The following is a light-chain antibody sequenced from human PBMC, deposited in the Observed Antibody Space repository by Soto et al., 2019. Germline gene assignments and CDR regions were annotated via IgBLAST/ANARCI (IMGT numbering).Light chain of an antibody. CDR3: QQRRNWIT. CDR1: QSVSSY. Sequence: EIVLTQSRATLCLARGERATLCCRASQSVSSYLAWYQQKPGQAPRLLIYDASNRATGIPARFSGSGSATDFTLTISSLEPEDFAVYYCQQRRNWITFGQGTPLEIK. CDR2: DAS. J-gene: IGKJ5*01. V-gene: IGKV3-11*01.